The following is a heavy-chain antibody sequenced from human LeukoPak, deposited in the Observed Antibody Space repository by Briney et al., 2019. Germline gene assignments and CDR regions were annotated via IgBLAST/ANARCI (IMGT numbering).Heavy chain of an antibody. CDR3: TRDRLDSGSYYYYYYYMDV. Sequence: PGGSLRLSCTASGFTFGDYAMSWVRQAPGKGVGGVGFIRSKAYGGTTEYAAAVKGRFTISRDDSKSIAYLQMNSLKTEDTAVYYCTRDRLDSGSYYYYYYYMDVWGKGTTVTISS. J-gene: IGHJ6*03. CDR1: GFTFGDYA. CDR2: IRSKAYGGTT. D-gene: IGHD1-26*01. V-gene: IGHV3-49*04.